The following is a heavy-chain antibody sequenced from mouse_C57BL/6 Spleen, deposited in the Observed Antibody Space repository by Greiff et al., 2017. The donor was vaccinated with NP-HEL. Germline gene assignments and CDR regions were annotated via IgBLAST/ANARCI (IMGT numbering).Heavy chain of an antibody. CDR1: GYSFTSYY. Sequence: QVQLQQSGPELVKPGASVKISCKASGYSFTSYYIHWVKQRPGQGLEWIGWIYPGSGNTKYNEKFKGKATLTADTSSSTAYMQLSSLTSEDSAVYYCARYYDYDYYAMDYWGQGTSVTVSS. D-gene: IGHD2-4*01. CDR3: ARYYDYDYYAMDY. J-gene: IGHJ4*01. V-gene: IGHV1-66*01. CDR2: IYPGSGNT.